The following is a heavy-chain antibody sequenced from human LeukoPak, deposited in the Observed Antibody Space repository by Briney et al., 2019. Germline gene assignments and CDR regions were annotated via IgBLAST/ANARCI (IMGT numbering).Heavy chain of an antibody. Sequence: SETLSLTCTVSGGSISSGDYYWSWIRQPPGKGLEWIGYIYYSGSTYYNPSLKSRVTISVDTSKNQFSLKLSSVTAADTAVYYCARGDFWSGYSIDYWGQGTLVTVSS. J-gene: IGHJ4*02. CDR2: IYYSGST. CDR1: GGSISSGDYY. V-gene: IGHV4-30-4*08. CDR3: ARGDFWSGYSIDY. D-gene: IGHD3-3*01.